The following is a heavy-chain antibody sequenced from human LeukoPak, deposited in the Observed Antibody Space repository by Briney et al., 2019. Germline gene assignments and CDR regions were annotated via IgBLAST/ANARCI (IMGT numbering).Heavy chain of an antibody. V-gene: IGHV3-23*01. CDR2: ISGNGGRT. J-gene: IGHJ4*02. Sequence: GGSLRLSCAASGFTFNNYAMSWVRQAPGKGLEWVAAISGNGGRTYYTDSVKGRFTISRDDAKNSLYLQLNSLRAEDTAVYYCASEAAGYINYWGQGTLVTVSS. CDR1: GFTFNNYA. CDR3: ASEAAGYINY. D-gene: IGHD3-16*02.